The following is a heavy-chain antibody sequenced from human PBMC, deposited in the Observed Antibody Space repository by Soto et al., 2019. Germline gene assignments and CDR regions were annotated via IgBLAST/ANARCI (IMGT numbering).Heavy chain of an antibody. J-gene: IGHJ6*03. V-gene: IGHV4-59*01. D-gene: IGHD6-6*01. CDR2: IYHSGST. CDR3: ARSIAALNYMDV. CDR1: GGSISSYY. Sequence: TLSLTCTVSGGSISSYYWSWIRQPPGKGLEWIGYIYHSGSTNYNPSLKSRVTISVDTSENQFSLKLSSVTAADTAVYYCARSIAALNYMDVWGKGTTVTVSS.